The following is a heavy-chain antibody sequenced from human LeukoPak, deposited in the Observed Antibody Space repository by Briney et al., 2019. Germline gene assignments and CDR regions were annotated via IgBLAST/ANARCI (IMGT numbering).Heavy chain of an antibody. V-gene: IGHV4-34*01. J-gene: IGHJ4*02. D-gene: IGHD3-22*01. CDR1: GGSFSGYY. Sequence: SETLSLTCAVYGGSFSGYYWSWVRQPPGKGLEWVGEINHSGSTNYNPSLKSRVTISVDTSKNQFSLKLSSVTAADTAVYYCARGRVRIEYWGQGTLVTVSS. CDR2: INHSGST. CDR3: ARGRVRIEY.